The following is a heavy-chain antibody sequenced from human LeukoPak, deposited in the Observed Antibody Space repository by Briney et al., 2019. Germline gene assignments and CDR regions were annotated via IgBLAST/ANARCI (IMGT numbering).Heavy chain of an antibody. CDR1: GHTFTTYA. Sequence: ASVKVSCKASGHTFTTYAVSWVRQAPGQGLEWMGWISTYNGNTEYVKSLQGRVTMTTDTSSSTAYMELRGLKSDDTAVYYCARFWTGYLPDYWGQGTLVTVSS. CDR2: ISTYNGNT. V-gene: IGHV1-18*01. CDR3: ARFWTGYLPDY. J-gene: IGHJ4*02. D-gene: IGHD3/OR15-3a*01.